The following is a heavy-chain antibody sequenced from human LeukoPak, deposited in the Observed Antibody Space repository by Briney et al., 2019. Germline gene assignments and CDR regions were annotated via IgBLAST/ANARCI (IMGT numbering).Heavy chain of an antibody. J-gene: IGHJ2*01. CDR2: IGGYGGST. CDR3: EKVAVVSGYWYFDL. D-gene: IGHD2-21*02. V-gene: IGHV3-23*01. CDR1: GMTFSSYA. Sequence: GGSVRLSCEASGMTFSSYAMSWARQAPGKGLEWVSAIGGYGGSTYYADSVKGRFTISRDNSKNTLYLQMNSLRAEDTAVYYCEKVAVVSGYWYFDLWGRGTLVTVSS.